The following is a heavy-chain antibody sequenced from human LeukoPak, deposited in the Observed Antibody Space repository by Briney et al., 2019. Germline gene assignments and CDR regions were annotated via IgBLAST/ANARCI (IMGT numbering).Heavy chain of an antibody. V-gene: IGHV4-34*01. CDR2: INHSGST. D-gene: IGHD6-19*01. J-gene: IGHJ4*02. CDR3: ARGHSSGLFDY. CDR1: GGSFSGYY. Sequence: SETLSLTCAVYGGSFSGYYWSWIRQPPGKGLEWIGEINHSGSTNYNPSLKSRVTISVDTSKHQCSLKLSSVTAADTAVYYCARGHSSGLFDYWGQGTLVTVSS.